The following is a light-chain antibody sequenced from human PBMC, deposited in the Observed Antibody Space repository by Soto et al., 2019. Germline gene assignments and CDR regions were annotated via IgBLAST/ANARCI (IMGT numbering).Light chain of an antibody. J-gene: IGKJ5*01. CDR2: DTS. CDR3: QQYGSSPIT. Sequence: IVLTQSPATLSSSPGERATLCCGASQSVSSSYVAWYQHKPGLAPRLLIHDTSSRAIGIPARFSGSKSGTNFTLTIRRMEPEDVGMYYCQQYGSSPITFGQGTRREI. CDR1: QSVSSSY. V-gene: IGKV3D-20*01.